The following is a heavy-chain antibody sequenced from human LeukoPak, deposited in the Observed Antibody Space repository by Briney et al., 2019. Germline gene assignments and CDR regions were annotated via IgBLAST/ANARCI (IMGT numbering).Heavy chain of an antibody. V-gene: IGHV3-48*01. D-gene: IGHD6-25*01. Sequence: GGSLRLSCAASGFTFSSYTMNWVRQPPGKGLEWVSNIGTSSTTIYYADSVKGRFTISRDNAKNSLYLQMNSLRADDTAVYYCARFAAGGSYYYYMDVWGKGTTATVSS. CDR2: IGTSSTTI. J-gene: IGHJ6*03. CDR1: GFTFSSYT. CDR3: ARFAAGGSYYYYMDV.